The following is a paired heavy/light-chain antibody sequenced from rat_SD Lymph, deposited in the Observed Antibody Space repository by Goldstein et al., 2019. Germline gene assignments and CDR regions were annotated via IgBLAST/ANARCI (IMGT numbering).Light chain of an antibody. Sequence: DTVMTQSPASMSTSVGERVTVNCKASQSVGTVVAWFQQKPGQSPKRLIYLATNRHTGVPDRFTGSGFGRDFTLTISNVEAEDLAVYYCLQYDSIPYTFGAGTKLELK. CDR1: QSVGTV. CDR3: LQYDSIPYT. J-gene: IGKJ2-3*01. V-gene: IGKV6S9*01. CDR2: LAT.
Heavy chain of an antibody. CDR3: ARGGITTTYPFAY. J-gene: IGHJ3*01. CDR1: GFTFSTSY. V-gene: IGHV1-29*01. Sequence: QVKLLQSGAELVKPGASVKLSCKTSGFTFSTSYMSWLKQVPGPSIEWIGWIYAGDGGTNYNQKFKGKATLTVDKSSSTAYMDLSSLTSEDAAVYFCARGGITTTYPFAYWGQGTLVTVSS. CDR2: IYAGDGGT. D-gene: IGHD1-10*01.